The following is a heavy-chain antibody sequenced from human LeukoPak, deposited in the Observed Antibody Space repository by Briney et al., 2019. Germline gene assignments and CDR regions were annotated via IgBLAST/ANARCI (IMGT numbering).Heavy chain of an antibody. CDR1: GYTFCSYN. J-gene: IGHJ4*02. CDR2: ISSSSSNI. Sequence: GGSLRLFCTASGYTFCSYNMHGVRQATGEGLEWVSSISSSSSNIYYADSVKGRFTISRDNAKNSLYLQMNSLRDEDTAVYYCARDHCSGGSCYPIFDYWGQGTLVTVSS. CDR3: ARDHCSGGSCYPIFDY. V-gene: IGHV3-21*01. D-gene: IGHD2-15*01.